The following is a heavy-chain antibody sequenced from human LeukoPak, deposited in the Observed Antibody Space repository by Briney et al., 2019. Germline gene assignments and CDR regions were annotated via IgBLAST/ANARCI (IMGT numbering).Heavy chain of an antibody. CDR3: TRAFITYYYDSSGYDFDY. J-gene: IGHJ4*02. CDR2: IRSKAYGGTT. Sequence: GGSLRLSCTASGFTFGDYAMSWVRQAPGKGLEWVGFIRSKAYGGTTEYAASVKGRFTISRDDSKSIAYLQMNSLKTEDTAGFCCTRAFITYYYDSSGYDFDYWGQGTLVTVSS. CDR1: GFTFGDYA. V-gene: IGHV3-49*04. D-gene: IGHD3-22*01.